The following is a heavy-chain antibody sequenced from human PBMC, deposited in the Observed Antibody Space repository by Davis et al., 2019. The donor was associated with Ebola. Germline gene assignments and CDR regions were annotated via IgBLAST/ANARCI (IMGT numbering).Heavy chain of an antibody. CDR3: ARALNYYGSGSYSIYFDY. CDR1: GFTFSSYW. Sequence: HTAGSLRLSCAASGFTFSSYWMHWLRQAPGKGLAWVSRITSDGSSTSYADSVKGRFTISRDNSKNTLYLQMNSLRAEDTAVYYCARALNYYGSGSYSIYFDYWGQGTLVTVSS. D-gene: IGHD3-10*01. J-gene: IGHJ4*02. CDR2: ITSDGSST. V-gene: IGHV3-74*01.